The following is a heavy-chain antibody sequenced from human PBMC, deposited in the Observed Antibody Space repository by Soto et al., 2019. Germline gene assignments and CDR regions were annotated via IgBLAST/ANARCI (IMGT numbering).Heavy chain of an antibody. CDR2: ISGSGGST. Sequence: PGGSLRLCCAASGFTFSSYGMHWVRQAPGKGLEWVSAISGSGGSTYYADSVKGRFTISRDNSKNTLYLQMNSLRAEDTAVYYCAKGKAAAELYFDYWGQGTLVTVSS. CDR3: AKGKAAAELYFDY. V-gene: IGHV3-23*01. J-gene: IGHJ4*02. CDR1: GFTFSSYG. D-gene: IGHD6-13*01.